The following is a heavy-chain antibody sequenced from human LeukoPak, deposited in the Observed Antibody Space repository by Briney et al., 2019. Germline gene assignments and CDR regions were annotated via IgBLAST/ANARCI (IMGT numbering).Heavy chain of an antibody. CDR3: ARVRQTTVDY. CDR1: GGSISSYY. D-gene: IGHD4-17*01. V-gene: IGHV4-59*01. J-gene: IGHJ4*02. CDR2: IYYSGST. Sequence: SETLSLTCTVSGGSISSYYWSWIRQPPGKGLEWIGYIYYSGSTNYNPSLKSRVTISVDTSKNQFSLKLSSVTAADTAVYYCARVRQTTVDYWGQGTLVTVSS.